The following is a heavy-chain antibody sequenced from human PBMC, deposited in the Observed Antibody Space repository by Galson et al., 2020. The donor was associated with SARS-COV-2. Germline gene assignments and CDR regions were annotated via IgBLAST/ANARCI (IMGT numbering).Heavy chain of an antibody. J-gene: IGHJ5*02. D-gene: IGHD2-15*01. CDR2: IYYSGST. V-gene: IGHV4-39*07. CDR3: ARDLELSGGIGENWFDP. CDR1: GGSISSSSYY. Sequence: SETLSLTCTVSGGSISSSSYYWGWIRQPPGKGLEWIGSIYYSGSTYYNPSLKSRVTISVDTSKNQFSLKLSSVTAADTAVYYCARDLELSGGIGENWFDPWGQGTLVTVSS.